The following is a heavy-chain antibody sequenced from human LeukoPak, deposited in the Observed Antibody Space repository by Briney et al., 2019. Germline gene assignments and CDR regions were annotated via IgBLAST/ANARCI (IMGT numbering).Heavy chain of an antibody. Sequence: GGSLRLSCTASGFSFSSYVMSWVRQGPGKGLEWVANIKQDGSEIHYVDSVKGRFTISRDNAKNSLFLQMNSLRAEDTAVYYCARDEQVWPFDYWGQGTLVTVSS. CDR3: ARDEQVWPFDY. V-gene: IGHV3-7*05. CDR2: IKQDGSEI. D-gene: IGHD5-18*01. CDR1: GFSFSSYV. J-gene: IGHJ4*02.